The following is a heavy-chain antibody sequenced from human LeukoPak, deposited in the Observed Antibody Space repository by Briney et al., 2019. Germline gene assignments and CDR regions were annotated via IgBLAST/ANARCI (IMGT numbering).Heavy chain of an antibody. Sequence: SQTLSLTCTVSGGPISSGSYYWSWIRQPAGKGLEWIGRIYTSGSTNYNPSLKSRVTISVDTSKNQFSLKLSSATAADTAVYYCARDRFPNYYMDVWGKGTTVTVSS. CDR1: GGPISSGSYY. J-gene: IGHJ6*03. CDR3: ARDRFPNYYMDV. D-gene: IGHD3-10*01. V-gene: IGHV4-61*02. CDR2: IYTSGST.